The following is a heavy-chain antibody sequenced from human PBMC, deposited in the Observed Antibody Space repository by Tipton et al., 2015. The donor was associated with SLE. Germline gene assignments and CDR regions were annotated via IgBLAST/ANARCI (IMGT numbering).Heavy chain of an antibody. CDR2: IWNDGSNK. V-gene: IGHV3-33*01. Sequence: SLRLSCAASGFTFSSYGMHWVRQAPGKGLEWVAVIWNDGSNKYYADSVKGRFTISRDNSKNTLYLQMNSLRAEDTAVYYCARSPDSSGYYIDYWGQGTLVTVSS. CDR3: ARSPDSSGYYIDY. D-gene: IGHD3-22*01. CDR1: GFTFSSYG. J-gene: IGHJ4*02.